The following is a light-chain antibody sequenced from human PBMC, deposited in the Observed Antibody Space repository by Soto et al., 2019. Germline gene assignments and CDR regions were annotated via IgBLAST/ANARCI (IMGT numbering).Light chain of an antibody. V-gene: IGKV3-20*01. Sequence: EVVLTQSPVTLSLSPGERATLSCRASQSFRGLLAWYQQKPGQAPRLLIYDAYNRATGIPPRFSGSGSGTDFTLTISRLEPEDFAVYYCQQYGSSFWTFGQGTKVDIK. CDR1: QSFRGL. CDR3: QQYGSSFWT. CDR2: DAY. J-gene: IGKJ1*01.